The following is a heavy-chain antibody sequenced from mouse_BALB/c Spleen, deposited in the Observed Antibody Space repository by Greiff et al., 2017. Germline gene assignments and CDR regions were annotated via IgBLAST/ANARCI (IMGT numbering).Heavy chain of an antibody. D-gene: IGHD1-1*01. V-gene: IGHV3-2*02. CDR3: ARWGTTVVATYYYAMDY. CDR1: GYSITSDYA. J-gene: IGHJ4*01. Sequence: EVKLVESGPGLVKPSQSLSLTCTVTGYSITSDYAWNWIRQFPGNKLEWMGYISYSGSTSYNPSLKSRISITRDTSKNQFFLQLNSVTTEDTATYYCARWGTTVVATYYYAMDYWGQGTSVTVSS. CDR2: ISYSGST.